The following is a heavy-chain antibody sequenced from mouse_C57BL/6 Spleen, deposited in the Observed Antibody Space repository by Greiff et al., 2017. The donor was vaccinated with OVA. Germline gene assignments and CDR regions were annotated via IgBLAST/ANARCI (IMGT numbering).Heavy chain of an antibody. D-gene: IGHD2-5*01. J-gene: IGHJ2*01. Sequence: EVMLVESGGGLVKPGGSLKLSCAASGFTFSDYGMHWVRQAPEKGLEWVAYISSGSSTIYYADTVKGRFTISRDNAKNTLFLQMTSLRSEDTAMYYCARVYYSNYGYFDYWGQGTTLTVSS. CDR3: ARVYYSNYGYFDY. CDR2: ISSGSSTI. CDR1: GFTFSDYG. V-gene: IGHV5-17*01.